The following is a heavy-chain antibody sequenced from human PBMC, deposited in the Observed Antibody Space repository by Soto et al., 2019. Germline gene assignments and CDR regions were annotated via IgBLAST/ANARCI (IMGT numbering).Heavy chain of an antibody. Sequence: SQTLSLTCAISGDSVSSNSAAWNWIRQSPSRGLEWLGRTYYRSKWYNDYAVSVKSRITINPDTSKNQFSLQLNSVTPEDTAVYYCARGSAYYDILTGYYKGPYFDYWGQGTLVTVSS. CDR3: ARGSAYYDILTGYYKGPYFDY. J-gene: IGHJ4*02. D-gene: IGHD3-9*01. CDR1: GDSVSSNSAA. V-gene: IGHV6-1*01. CDR2: TYYRSKWYN.